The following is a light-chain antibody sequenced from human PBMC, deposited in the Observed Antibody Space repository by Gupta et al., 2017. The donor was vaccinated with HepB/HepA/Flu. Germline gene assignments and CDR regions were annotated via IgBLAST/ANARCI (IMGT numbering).Light chain of an antibody. CDR3: QQYGNSPLT. Sequence: ELVLTQSPATLSLSPVERATLSCGASQSIGSNYFAWYQQKPGLAPRLLIYDASSRATGIPDRFSGSGSRTDFTLTISRLEPEDFALYYCQQYGNSPLTFGGGTKVEIK. J-gene: IGKJ4*01. CDR1: QSIGSNY. V-gene: IGKV3D-20*01. CDR2: DAS.